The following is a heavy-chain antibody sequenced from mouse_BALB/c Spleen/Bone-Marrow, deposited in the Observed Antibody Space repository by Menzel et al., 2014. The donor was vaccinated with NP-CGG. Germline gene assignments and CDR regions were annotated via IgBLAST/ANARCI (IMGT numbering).Heavy chain of an antibody. CDR1: GYAFTNYW. CDR3: TRRRSLDY. Sequence: QVQLQQSGTELVRPGTSVKISCKASGYAFTNYWLGWVKQRPGHGLEWIGDIYPGSGNTYYNEKLKGKVTLTADKSSSTAYMQLSGLTSEDSAVYFCTRRRSLDYWGQGTTLTVSS. CDR2: IYPGSGNT. V-gene: IGHV1-63*01. J-gene: IGHJ2*01.